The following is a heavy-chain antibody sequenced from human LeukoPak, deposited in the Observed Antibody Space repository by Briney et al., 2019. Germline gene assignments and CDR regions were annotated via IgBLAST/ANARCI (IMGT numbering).Heavy chain of an antibody. V-gene: IGHV4-39*01. CDR3: ARRRKDLNWFDP. J-gene: IGHJ5*02. CDR2: MYYSGTT. CDR1: GGSISSSSYY. Sequence: SETLSLTCTVSGGSISSSSYYWGWIRQPPGTGLEWIGSMYYSGTTYYNPSLKSRVTISVDTPKNQFSLKLSSVTAADTAVYYCARRRKDLNWFDPWGQGTLVTVSS.